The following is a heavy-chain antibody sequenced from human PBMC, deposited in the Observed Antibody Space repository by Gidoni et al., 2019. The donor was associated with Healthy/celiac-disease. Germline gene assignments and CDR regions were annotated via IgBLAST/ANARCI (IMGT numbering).Heavy chain of an antibody. J-gene: IGHJ4*02. V-gene: IGHV3-66*01. Sequence: EVQLVESGGGLVQPGGSLRLSCAASGFPVSSNYMSWVRQAPGKGLEWVSVIYSGGSTYYADSVKGRFTISRDNSKNTLYLQMNSLRAEDTAVYYCARALRYFDWSIGYYFDYWGQGTLVTVSS. CDR1: GFPVSSNY. D-gene: IGHD3-9*01. CDR3: ARALRYFDWSIGYYFDY. CDR2: IYSGGST.